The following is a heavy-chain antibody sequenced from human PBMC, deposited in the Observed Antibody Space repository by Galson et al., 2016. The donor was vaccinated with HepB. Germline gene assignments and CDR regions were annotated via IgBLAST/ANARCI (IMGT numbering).Heavy chain of an antibody. CDR1: GGSFSSYI. Sequence: SVKVSCKVPGGSFSSYIISFLRQAPGQGLEWMGEFITVVGTTNYAQIFQDRVTITADESTNTVYMDLTSLRSEDTAVYLCTRDRGQYYALWGQGTLVTVSS. V-gene: IGHV1-69*13. CDR3: TRDRGQYYAL. CDR2: FITVVGTT. D-gene: IGHD2-2*01. J-gene: IGHJ4*02.